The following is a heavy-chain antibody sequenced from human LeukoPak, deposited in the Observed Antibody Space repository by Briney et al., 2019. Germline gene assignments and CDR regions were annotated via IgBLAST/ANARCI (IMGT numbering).Heavy chain of an antibody. V-gene: IGHV3-7*01. Sequence: GGSLRLSCAASGFSFSIYWMSWIRQTPGKGLEYVANIESNGGDKYYVDSVKGRFTISRDNAKNSLSLQLNSLSAEDTAVYYCARSRSGYYEDYWGQGTLVTVSS. CDR2: IESNGGDK. D-gene: IGHD5-12*01. CDR1: GFSFSIYW. J-gene: IGHJ4*02. CDR3: ARSRSGYYEDY.